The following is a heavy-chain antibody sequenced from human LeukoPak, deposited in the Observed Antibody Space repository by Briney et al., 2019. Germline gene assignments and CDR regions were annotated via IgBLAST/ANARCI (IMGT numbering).Heavy chain of an antibody. V-gene: IGHV3-23*01. CDR1: GFTFSSYA. D-gene: IGHD4-17*01. CDR2: ISGSGGST. Sequence: PGGSLRLSCAASGFTFSSYAMSWVRQAPGKGLEWVSAISGSGGSTYYADSVKGRFTISRDNSKNTLYLQMNSLRAEDTAVYYCAKDQSYDYGDYDAFDIWGQGTMVTVSS. CDR3: AKDQSYDYGDYDAFDI. J-gene: IGHJ3*02.